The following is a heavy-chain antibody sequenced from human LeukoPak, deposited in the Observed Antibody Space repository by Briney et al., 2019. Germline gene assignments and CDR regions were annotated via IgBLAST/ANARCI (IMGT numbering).Heavy chain of an antibody. J-gene: IGHJ4*02. Sequence: ASVKVSCKASGYTFIGYYMHWVRQAPGQGLEWMGQINPNSGVTNYAQKFQGRVTMTRDTSISTAYMELSSLTSDDTAVYYCARETAVTGTFFDHWGQGTLVTVS. V-gene: IGHV1-2*06. CDR2: INPNSGVT. D-gene: IGHD6-19*01. CDR3: ARETAVTGTFFDH. CDR1: GYTFIGYY.